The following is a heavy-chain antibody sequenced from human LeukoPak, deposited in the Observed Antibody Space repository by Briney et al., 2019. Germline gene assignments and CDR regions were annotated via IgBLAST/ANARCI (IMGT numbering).Heavy chain of an antibody. CDR3: ARGGDYDILTGFNY. V-gene: IGHV4-59*01. J-gene: IGHJ4*02. D-gene: IGHD3-9*01. CDR1: GGSISSYY. Sequence: PSETLSLTCTVSGGSISSYYWSWIRQPPGQGLEWIGYIYYSGSTNYNPSLKSRVTISVDTSKNQFSLKLSSVTAADTAVYYCARGGDYDILTGFNYWGQGTLVTVSS. CDR2: IYYSGST.